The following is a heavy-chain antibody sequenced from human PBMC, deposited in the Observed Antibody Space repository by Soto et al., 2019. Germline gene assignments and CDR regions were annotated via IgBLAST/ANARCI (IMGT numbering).Heavy chain of an antibody. CDR1: GFTFSSYA. V-gene: IGHV3-23*01. CDR2: ISGSGGST. Sequence: PGGSLRLSCAASGFTFSSYAMSWVRQAPGKGLEWVSAISGSGGSTYYADSVKGRFTISRDNSKNTLYLQMNSLRAEDTAVYYCAKAPYLQQHRAHFDYWGQGTLVTVSS. CDR3: AKAPYLQQHRAHFDY. D-gene: IGHD6-13*01. J-gene: IGHJ4*02.